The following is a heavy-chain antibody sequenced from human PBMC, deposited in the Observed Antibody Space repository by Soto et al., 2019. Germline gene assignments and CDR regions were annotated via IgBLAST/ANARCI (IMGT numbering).Heavy chain of an antibody. J-gene: IGHJ4*02. CDR1: GGSISNYY. Sequence: KPSETLSLTCRISGGSISNYYWSWIRQPPGKGLEWIGYVYYRGSTNYNPSLKSRVTISVDTSKNHFSLTLTSVTAADTAVYFCAAGEVRWEQWSYFDEWGQGALVTVSS. V-gene: IGHV4-59*01. CDR2: VYYRGST. D-gene: IGHD7-27*01. CDR3: AAGEVRWEQWSYFDE.